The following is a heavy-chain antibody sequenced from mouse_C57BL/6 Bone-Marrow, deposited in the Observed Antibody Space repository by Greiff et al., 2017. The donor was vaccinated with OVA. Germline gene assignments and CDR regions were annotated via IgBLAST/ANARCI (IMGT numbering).Heavy chain of an antibody. J-gene: IGHJ4*01. CDR2: ISDGGSYT. Sequence: EVQRVESGGGLVKPGGSLKLSCAASGFTFSSYAMSWVRQTPEKRLEWVATISDGGSYTYYPDNVKGRFTISRDNAKNNLYLQMSHLKSEDTAMYYCAPIYYDYDGDAMDYWGQGTSVTVSS. V-gene: IGHV5-4*01. CDR1: GFTFSSYA. CDR3: APIYYDYDGDAMDY. D-gene: IGHD2-4*01.